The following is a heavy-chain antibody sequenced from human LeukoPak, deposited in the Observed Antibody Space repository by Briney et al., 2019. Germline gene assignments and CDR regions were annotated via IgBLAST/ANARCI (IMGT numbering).Heavy chain of an antibody. D-gene: IGHD3-10*01. CDR2: IDTAGDP. J-gene: IGHJ6*04. CDR3: ARGYGSGSYAGMDD. V-gene: IGHV3-13*05. CDR1: GFTFSSNG. Sequence: PGGSLRLSCVASGFTFSSNGMHWVRQAAGKGLEWVSGIDTAGDPCYPGSVKGRFTISRENAKNSLYLQMNSLTAGDTAVYYCARGYGSGSYAGMDDWGKGTTVTVSS.